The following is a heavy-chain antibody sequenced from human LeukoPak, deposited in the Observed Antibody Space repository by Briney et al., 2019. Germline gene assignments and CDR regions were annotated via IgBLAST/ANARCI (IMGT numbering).Heavy chain of an antibody. V-gene: IGHV3-33*01. CDR2: IWYDGSNK. Sequence: GGSLRLSCAASGFTFSSYGMHWVRQAPGKGLEWVAVIWYDGSNKYYADSVKGRFTISRDNSKNTLYLQMNSLRAEDTAVYYRARDPGTTQFDYWGQGTLVTVSS. CDR1: GFTFSSYG. J-gene: IGHJ4*02. CDR3: ARDPGTTQFDY. D-gene: IGHD1-7*01.